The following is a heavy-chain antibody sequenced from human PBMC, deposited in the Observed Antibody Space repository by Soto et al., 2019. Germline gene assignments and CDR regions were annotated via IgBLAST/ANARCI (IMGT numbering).Heavy chain of an antibody. V-gene: IGHV4-39*01. CDR1: GGSISSSSYY. J-gene: IGHJ5*02. Sequence: SETLSLTCTVSGGSISSSSYYWGWIRQPPGKGLEWIGSIYYSGSTYYNPSLKSRVTISVDTSKNQFSLKLSSVTAADTAVYYGERLVDPGGGMWAGTAGHGFDPWGRGTLVTVSA. CDR3: ERLVDPGGGMWAGTAGHGFDP. CDR2: IYYSGST. D-gene: IGHD6-19*01.